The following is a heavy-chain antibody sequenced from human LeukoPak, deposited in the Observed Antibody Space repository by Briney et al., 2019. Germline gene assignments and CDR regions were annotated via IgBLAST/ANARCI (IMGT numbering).Heavy chain of an antibody. CDR2: IYYSGST. CDR3: ARDTSIAAAGIDDY. J-gene: IGHJ4*02. V-gene: IGHV4-39*07. CDR1: GGSISSSSYY. Sequence: SETLSLTCTVSGGSISSSSYYWGWIRQPPGKGLEWIGSIYYSGSTYYNPSLKSRVTISVDTSKNQFSLKLSSVTAADTAVYYCARDTSIAAAGIDDYWGQGTLVTVSS. D-gene: IGHD6-13*01.